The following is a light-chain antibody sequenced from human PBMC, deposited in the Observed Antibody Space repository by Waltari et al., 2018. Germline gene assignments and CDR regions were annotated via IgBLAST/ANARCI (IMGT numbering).Light chain of an antibody. CDR2: EDY. Sequence: SYELLQTPSVSVSPGQTATISCSGVNLDNKYVSWYQQKAGQSPVRVIYEDYKRPSGIPERFSGSSSGNTATLTISETQAVDEADYYCHVWDSNTGVFGGGTKLTVL. CDR3: HVWDSNTGV. CDR1: NLDNKY. J-gene: IGLJ3*02. V-gene: IGLV3-1*01.